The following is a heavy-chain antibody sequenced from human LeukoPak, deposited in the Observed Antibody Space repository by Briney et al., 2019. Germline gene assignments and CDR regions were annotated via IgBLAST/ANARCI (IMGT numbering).Heavy chain of an antibody. CDR1: GVSINSYY. CDR2: IYYSGST. CDR3: AADRAYYDSSGYYLDY. V-gene: IGHV4-59*01. D-gene: IGHD3-22*01. J-gene: IGHJ4*02. Sequence: SETLSLTCTVSGVSINSYYWSWIRQPPGKGLEWIGYIYYSGSTNYNPSLKSRVTISVDTSKNQFSLKLRSVTAADTAVYYCAADRAYYDSSGYYLDYCGQGTLVTVSS.